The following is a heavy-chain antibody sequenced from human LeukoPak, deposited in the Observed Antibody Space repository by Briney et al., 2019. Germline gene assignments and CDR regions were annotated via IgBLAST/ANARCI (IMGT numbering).Heavy chain of an antibody. J-gene: IGHJ4*02. V-gene: IGHV4-59*01. Sequence: SETLSLTCTVSGGSISITTWSWIRQPPGKGLEWIGYIYYSGSTNYNPSLKSRVTISVDTSKNQFSLKLSSVTAADTAVYYCAEVGATGYWGQGTLLTVSS. D-gene: IGHD1-26*01. CDR2: IYYSGST. CDR1: GGSISITT. CDR3: AEVGATGY.